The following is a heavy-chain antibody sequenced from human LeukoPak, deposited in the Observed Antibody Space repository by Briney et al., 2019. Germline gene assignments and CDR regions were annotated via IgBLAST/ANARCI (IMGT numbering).Heavy chain of an antibody. D-gene: IGHD2-21*01. J-gene: IGHJ6*03. Sequence: ASVKVSCKASGYTFTNYYIHWVRQAPGQGLEWMGLINPGGDNTDYAQNFQGRVTMTRDTSTSTVYMGLSSLRSEDTAVYYCARDRGDRLYYYYYYMDVWGKGTTVTVSS. V-gene: IGHV1-46*01. CDR2: INPGGDNT. CDR1: GYTFTNYY. CDR3: ARDRGDRLYYYYYYMDV.